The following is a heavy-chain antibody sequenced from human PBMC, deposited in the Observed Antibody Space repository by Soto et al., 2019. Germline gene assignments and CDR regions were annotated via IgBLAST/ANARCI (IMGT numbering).Heavy chain of an antibody. CDR3: ARDHDYVWGTYRYTADY. CDR1: GYTFINYY. V-gene: IGHV1-46*01. D-gene: IGHD3-16*02. J-gene: IGHJ4*02. CDR2: IDPSRGSA. Sequence: ASLKVSCKSSGYTFINYYIHWVRQAPGQGLEWMGMIDPSRGSASYAQRFQARLTMARDTSTGTVYMELSSLRSEDTAVYYCARDHDYVWGTYRYTADYWGQGTPVNVSS.